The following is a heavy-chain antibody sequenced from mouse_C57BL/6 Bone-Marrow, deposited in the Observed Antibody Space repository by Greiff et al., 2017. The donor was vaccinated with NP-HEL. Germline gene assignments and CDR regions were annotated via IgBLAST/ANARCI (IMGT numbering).Heavy chain of an antibody. CDR1: GYTFTSYW. D-gene: IGHD3-2*02. V-gene: IGHV1-64*01. CDR2: IYPRSGNT. J-gene: IGHJ2*01. CDR3: ARDSSGHFDY. Sequence: VQLQQPGAELVKPGASVKLSCKASGYTFTSYWMHWVKQRPGQGLEWIGEIYPRSGNTYYNEKFKGKATLTADKSSSTAYMELRSLTSEDSAVYFCARDSSGHFDYWGQGTTLTVSS.